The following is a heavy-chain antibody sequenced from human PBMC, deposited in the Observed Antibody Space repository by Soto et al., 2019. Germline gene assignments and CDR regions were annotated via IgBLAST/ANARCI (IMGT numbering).Heavy chain of an antibody. Sequence: GASVKVSGKASGGPSSRYRISWVRQAPGQGLEWMGGIIPIFGTANYAQKFQGRVTITADESTSTAYMELSSLRSEDTAVYYCARESPDAVAYYFDYWGQGTLVTVAS. CDR2: IIPIFGTA. J-gene: IGHJ4*02. CDR3: ARESPDAVAYYFDY. D-gene: IGHD6-19*01. CDR1: GGPSSRYR. V-gene: IGHV1-69*13.